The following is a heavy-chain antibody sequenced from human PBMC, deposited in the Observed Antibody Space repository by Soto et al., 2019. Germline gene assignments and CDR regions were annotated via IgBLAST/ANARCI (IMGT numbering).Heavy chain of an antibody. CDR1: GYTFTSYD. J-gene: IGHJ6*02. CDR3: ARGGYCISTSCPLYYYYGMDV. CDR2: MNPNSGNT. V-gene: IGHV1-8*01. D-gene: IGHD2-2*01. Sequence: ASVKVSCKASGYTFTSYDINWVRQATGQGLEWMGWMNPNSGNTGYAQKFQGRVTMTRNTSISTAYMELSSLRSEDTAVYYCARGGYCISTSCPLYYYYGMDVWGQGTTVTVSS.